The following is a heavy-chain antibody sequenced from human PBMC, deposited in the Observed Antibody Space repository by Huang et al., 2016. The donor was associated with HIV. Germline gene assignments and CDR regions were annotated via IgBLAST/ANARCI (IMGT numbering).Heavy chain of an antibody. Sequence: QVQLVESGGGVVQPERSLRLSCAASGFTFRNHAMHWVRQAPGKALEWVAGISKDGGKTDYTDSVKARFTISRDNSNNILYLEMKSLKADDTAVYYCARDLQGRRPLNYFDHWGQGALVIVS. CDR2: ISKDGGKT. CDR1: GFTFRNHA. V-gene: IGHV3-30-3*01. D-gene: IGHD6-25*01. CDR3: ARDLQGRRPLNYFDH. J-gene: IGHJ4*02.